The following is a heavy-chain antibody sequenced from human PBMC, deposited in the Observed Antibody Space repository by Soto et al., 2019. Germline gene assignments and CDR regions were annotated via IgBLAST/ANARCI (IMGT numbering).Heavy chain of an antibody. J-gene: IGHJ4*02. V-gene: IGHV3-11*01. CDR2: ISSSGSTI. Sequence: QVQLVESGGGLVKPGGSLRLCCAASGFTFSDYSMSWIRQAPGKGLEWVSYISSSGSTIYYADSVKGRFTISRDNAKNALYLQMNSLRAEDTAVHYCARAGAYGSGSYRGGIDYWGQGTLVTVSS. CDR3: ARAGAYGSGSYRGGIDY. CDR1: GFTFSDYS. D-gene: IGHD3-10*01.